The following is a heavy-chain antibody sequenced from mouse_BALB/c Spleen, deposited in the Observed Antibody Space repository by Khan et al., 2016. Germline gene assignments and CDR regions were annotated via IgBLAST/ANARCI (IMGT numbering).Heavy chain of an antibody. V-gene: IGHV1-80*01. CDR2: IYPGDGDT. CDR1: GYAFSSYW. J-gene: IGHJ2*01. CDR3: ARDGEGDY. Sequence: VQLQESGAELVRPGSSVKISCKASGYAFSSYWMNWVKQRPGQGLEWIGQIYPGDGDTNYNGKFKGQATLTADKSSSTAYMQLSSLTSEDSAVYFCARDGEGDYWGQGTTLTVSS.